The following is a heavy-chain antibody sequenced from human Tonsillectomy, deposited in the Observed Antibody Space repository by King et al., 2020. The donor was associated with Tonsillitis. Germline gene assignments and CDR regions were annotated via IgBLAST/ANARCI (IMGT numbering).Heavy chain of an antibody. CDR3: AKKSSAGAAGRGWFDP. V-gene: IGHV3-23*04. CDR2: ISGSGGST. D-gene: IGHD6-13*01. Sequence: VQLVESGGGLVQPGGSLRLSCAASGFTFSSYAMSWVRQAPGKGLEWVSAISGSGGSTYYADSVKGRFTISRDNSKNTLYLQMNSLRAEDTAVYYCAKKSSAGAAGRGWFDPWGQGTLVTVSS. CDR1: GFTFSSYA. J-gene: IGHJ5*02.